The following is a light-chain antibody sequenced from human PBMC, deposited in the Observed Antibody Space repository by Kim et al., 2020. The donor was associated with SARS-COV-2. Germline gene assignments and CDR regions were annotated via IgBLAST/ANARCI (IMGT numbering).Light chain of an antibody. V-gene: IGKV3-15*01. CDR2: GTA. Sequence: EIVMTQSPATLSVSPGEGAALSCRASQSVTSNLAWYQQKFGQPPRLLIYGTATRATGIPDRFSGGGFGTDFTLTISSLQSEDVAIYYCQQYQDWPLTFGGGTKVEI. CDR3: QQYQDWPLT. J-gene: IGKJ4*01. CDR1: QSVTSN.